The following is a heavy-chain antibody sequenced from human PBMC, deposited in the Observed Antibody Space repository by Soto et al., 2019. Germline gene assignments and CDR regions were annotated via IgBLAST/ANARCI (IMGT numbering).Heavy chain of an antibody. D-gene: IGHD3-3*01. CDR3: ASPARNYDFWSGYSFDI. CDR2: MNPNSGNT. Sequence: ASVKVSCKASGYTFTNYGISWVRQATGQGLEWMGWMNPNSGNTGYAQKFQGRVTMTRNTSISTAYMELSSLRSEDTAVYYCASPARNYDFWSGYSFDIWGQGTMVTVS. J-gene: IGHJ3*02. V-gene: IGHV1-8*01. CDR1: GYTFTNYG.